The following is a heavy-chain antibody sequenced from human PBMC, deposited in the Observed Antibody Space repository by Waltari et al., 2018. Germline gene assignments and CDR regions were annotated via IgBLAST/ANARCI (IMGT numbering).Heavy chain of an antibody. V-gene: IGHV1-46*01. D-gene: IGHD2-15*01. J-gene: IGHJ6*02. Sequence: QVQLVQSGAEVKKPGASVKVSCKASGYTFTSYYMHWVRQAPGQGLEWMGIINPSGGSTSYAQKFQGRVTMTRDTSTSTVYMELSSLRSEDTAVYYCAREVVVAATGYYGMDVWGQGTTVTVSS. CDR3: AREVVVAATGYYGMDV. CDR2: INPSGGST. CDR1: GYTFTSYY.